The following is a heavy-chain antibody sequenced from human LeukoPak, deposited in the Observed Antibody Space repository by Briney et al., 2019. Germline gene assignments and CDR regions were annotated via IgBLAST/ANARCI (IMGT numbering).Heavy chain of an antibody. Sequence: SETLSLTCTVSGGSISSYYWSWIRQPPGKGLEWIGYIYYSGSTNYNPSLKSRVTKSVDTSKNQFSLKLSSVTAADTAVYYCARQEDSYGYSYGMDVWGQGTTVTVSS. V-gene: IGHV4-59*08. CDR2: IYYSGST. CDR3: ARQEDSYGYSYGMDV. CDR1: GGSISSYY. J-gene: IGHJ6*02. D-gene: IGHD5-18*01.